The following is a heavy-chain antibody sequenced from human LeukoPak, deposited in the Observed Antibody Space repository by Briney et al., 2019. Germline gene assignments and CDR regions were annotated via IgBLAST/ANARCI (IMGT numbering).Heavy chain of an antibody. Sequence: GGSLRLPCAASGFTFSSYAMSWVRQAPGKGLKWVSAISGSGGSTYYADSVKGRFTISRDNSKNTLYLQMNSMRAEDTAVYYCAKAGRWELPTADYFDYWGQGTLVTVSS. CDR1: GFTFSSYA. D-gene: IGHD1-26*01. V-gene: IGHV3-23*01. J-gene: IGHJ4*02. CDR3: AKAGRWELPTADYFDY. CDR2: ISGSGGST.